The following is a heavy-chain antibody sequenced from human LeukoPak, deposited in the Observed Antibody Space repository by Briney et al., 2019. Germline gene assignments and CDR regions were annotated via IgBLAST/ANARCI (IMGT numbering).Heavy chain of an antibody. V-gene: IGHV4-34*01. Sequence: PGGSLRLSCTASGFTFSNFWMGWVRQAPGKGLEWIGEVNHRGSTNYNPSLKSRLTISIDTTRSQFSLSLTSVTAADTAVYYCASHSLETGYIFVSWGQGTLVTVSS. J-gene: IGHJ4*02. CDR1: GFTFSNFW. D-gene: IGHD5-18*01. CDR3: ASHSLETGYIFVS. CDR2: VNHRGST.